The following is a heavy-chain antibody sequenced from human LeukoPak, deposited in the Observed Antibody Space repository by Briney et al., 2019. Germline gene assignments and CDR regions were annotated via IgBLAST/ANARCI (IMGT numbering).Heavy chain of an antibody. V-gene: IGHV1-18*01. Sequence: EASVKVSCKASGYTFTSYGISWVRQAPGQGLEWMGWISAYNGNTNYAQKLQGRVTMTTDTSTSTAYMELRSLRSDDTAVYYCARDPVTGYYYDSSGTGAFDIWGQGTMVTVSS. J-gene: IGHJ3*02. D-gene: IGHD3-22*01. CDR1: GYTFTSYG. CDR3: ARDPVTGYYYDSSGTGAFDI. CDR2: ISAYNGNT.